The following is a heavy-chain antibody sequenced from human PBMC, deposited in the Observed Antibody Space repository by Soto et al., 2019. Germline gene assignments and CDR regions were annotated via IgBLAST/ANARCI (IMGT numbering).Heavy chain of an antibody. V-gene: IGHV3-7*03. J-gene: IGHJ4*02. CDR1: GFTFSSYG. CDR3: ARDRFTIFGVGDFDY. Sequence: EVQLVESGGGLVQPGGSLRLSCAASGFTFSSYGMSWVRQAPGKGLEWVANIKQDGSEKYYVDSVKGRFTISRDNAKNSLYLQMNSLRAEDTAVYYCARDRFTIFGVGDFDYWGQGPLVTVSS. CDR2: IKQDGSEK. D-gene: IGHD3-3*01.